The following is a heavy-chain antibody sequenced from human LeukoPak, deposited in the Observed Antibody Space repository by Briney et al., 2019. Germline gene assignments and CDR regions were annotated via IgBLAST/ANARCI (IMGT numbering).Heavy chain of an antibody. D-gene: IGHD2-8*01. CDR1: GFTFSSYW. J-gene: IGHJ6*03. V-gene: IGHV3-7*01. Sequence: GGSLRLSCAASGFTFSSYWMSWVRQAPGKGLEWVANIKQDGSEKYYVDSVKGRFTISRENAKNSLYLQMNSLRAEDTAVYYCARDRWEGYCTNGVCYSGYYYYYMDVWGKGTTVTVSS. CDR3: ARDRWEGYCTNGVCYSGYYYYYMDV. CDR2: IKQDGSEK.